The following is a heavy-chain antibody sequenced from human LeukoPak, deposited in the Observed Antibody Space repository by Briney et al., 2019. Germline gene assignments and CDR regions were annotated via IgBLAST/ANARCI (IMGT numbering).Heavy chain of an antibody. CDR3: HHSSWFGTDAFDI. Sequence: GGSLRLSCAASGFTFNNHAIHWVRQAPGKGLEWVAFISYDGTKKYYADSVKGRFTISRDISKNTLYFQMNSLSAEDTALYYCHHSSWFGTDAFDIWGQGIMVIVSS. CDR2: ISYDGTKK. D-gene: IGHD6-13*01. CDR1: GFTFNNHA. V-gene: IGHV3-30-3*01. J-gene: IGHJ3*02.